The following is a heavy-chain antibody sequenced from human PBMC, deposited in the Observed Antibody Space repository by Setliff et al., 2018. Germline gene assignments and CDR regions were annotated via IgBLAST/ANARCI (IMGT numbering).Heavy chain of an antibody. J-gene: IGHJ4*02. V-gene: IGHV4-34*01. Sequence: PSETLSLTCAVYGGSFSTYYWIWIRQPPGKGLEWIGEINHSGSTNYNPSLKSRVTISVDKSKNQFSLKLSSVTAADTALYYCAKDMYTYGDYQFDSWGQGTLVTVSS. CDR3: AKDMYTYGDYQFDS. CDR1: GGSFSTYY. CDR2: INHSGST. D-gene: IGHD5-12*01.